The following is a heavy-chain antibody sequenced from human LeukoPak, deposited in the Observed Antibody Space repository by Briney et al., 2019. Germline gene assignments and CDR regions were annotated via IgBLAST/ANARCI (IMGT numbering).Heavy chain of an antibody. J-gene: IGHJ1*01. CDR3: AIMHGYYDGSGYWVQ. CDR2: ITPNAART. V-gene: IGHV3-23*01. D-gene: IGHD3-22*01. CDR1: GHTFGLYG. Sequence: GGSLRLPCAASGHTFGLYGMRWVPRARGKGLVWVSFITPNAARTSYADSVEGRFSISRDNPRNTLYMQMNSLRDENTALYYCAIMHGYYDGSGYWVQWGQGTLVTVSS.